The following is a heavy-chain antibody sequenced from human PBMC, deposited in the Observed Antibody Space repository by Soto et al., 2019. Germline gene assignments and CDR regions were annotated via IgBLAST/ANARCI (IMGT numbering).Heavy chain of an antibody. CDR1: GGSINNHY. V-gene: IGHV4-59*08. CDR2: IYYSGST. Sequence: SETLPHTCTVSGGSINNHYWSWIRQPPGKGLEWIGYIYYSGSTNYNPSLKSRVTISVDTSKNQFSLKLTSVAAADTAVYYCAILAAAGSLDYWGQGTLVTVSS. CDR3: AILAAAGSLDY. J-gene: IGHJ4*02. D-gene: IGHD6-13*01.